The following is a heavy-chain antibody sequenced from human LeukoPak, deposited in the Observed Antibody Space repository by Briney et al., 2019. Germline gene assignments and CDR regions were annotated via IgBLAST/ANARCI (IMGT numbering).Heavy chain of an antibody. V-gene: IGHV3-7*04. Sequence: GGSLRLSCAASGFIFKTYWMHWVRQAPGKGLEWVANIKEDGGEKFFADFVKGRFTISRDNAKNSLYPQMNSLRPEDTALYYCARATYGSSGLGYWGQGTLVTVSS. CDR1: GFIFKTYW. CDR2: IKEDGGEK. CDR3: ARATYGSSGLGY. D-gene: IGHD3-22*01. J-gene: IGHJ4*02.